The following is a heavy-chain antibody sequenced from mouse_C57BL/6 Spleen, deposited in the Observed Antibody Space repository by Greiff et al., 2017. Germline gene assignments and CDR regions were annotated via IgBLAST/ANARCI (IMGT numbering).Heavy chain of an antibody. CDR2: IYHGDGDT. CDR3: ARSGTSYWYFDV. V-gene: IGHV1-80*01. CDR1: GYAFSSYW. D-gene: IGHD3-2*02. Sequence: VKLQESGAELVKPGASVKISCKASGYAFSSYWMNWVKQRPGKGLEWIGQIYHGDGDTNYNGKFKGKATLTADKSSSTAYMQLSSLTSEDSAVYFCARSGTSYWYFDVWGTGTTVTVSS. J-gene: IGHJ1*03.